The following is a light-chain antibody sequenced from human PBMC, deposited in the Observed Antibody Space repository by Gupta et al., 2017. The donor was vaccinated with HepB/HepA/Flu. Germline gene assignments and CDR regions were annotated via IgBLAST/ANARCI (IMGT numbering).Light chain of an antibody. CDR3: QSADSSGTDRNWV. Sequence: SYELTQPPSVSVSPGQTARITCSGDALPKQYAYWYQQKPGQAPGLVIYKDSERPSGIPERFSGSSSGTTVTLTISGVQAEDEADYYCQSADSSGTDRNWVFGGGTKLTVL. CDR2: KDS. CDR1: ALPKQY. J-gene: IGLJ3*02. V-gene: IGLV3-25*03.